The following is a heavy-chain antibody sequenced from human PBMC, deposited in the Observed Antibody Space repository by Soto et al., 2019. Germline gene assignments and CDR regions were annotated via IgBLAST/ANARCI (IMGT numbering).Heavy chain of an antibody. V-gene: IGHV3-23*01. CDR1: GFTFSNYA. J-gene: IGHJ4*02. D-gene: IGHD3-3*01. CDR3: ANVLRFLEWLFPIDY. CDR2: ISGSGGST. Sequence: PGGPLRHSWTAAGFTFSNYARTRVIKAQGKGLEWVSAISGSGGSTYYADSVKGRFTISRDNSKNTLYLQMNSLRAEDTAVYYCANVLRFLEWLFPIDYWGQGTLVTVSS.